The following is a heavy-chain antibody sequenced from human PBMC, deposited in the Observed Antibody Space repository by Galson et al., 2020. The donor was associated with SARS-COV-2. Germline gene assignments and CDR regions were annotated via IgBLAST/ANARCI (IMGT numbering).Heavy chain of an antibody. CDR1: GFSLSTSGMC. J-gene: IGHJ6*02. CDR3: ARMTTVTTYLVYYYYYGMDV. D-gene: IGHD4-17*01. V-gene: IGHV2-70*01. CDR2: IDWDDDK. Sequence: SGPTLVKPTQTLTLTCTFSGFSLSTSGMCVSWIRQPPGKALEWLALIDWDDDKYYSTSLKTRLTISKDTSKNQVVLTMTNMDPVDTATYYCARMTTVTTYLVYYYYYGMDVWGQGTTVTVSS.